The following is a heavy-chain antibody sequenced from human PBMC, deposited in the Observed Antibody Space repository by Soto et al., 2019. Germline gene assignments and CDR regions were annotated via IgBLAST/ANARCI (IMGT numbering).Heavy chain of an antibody. CDR3: ASPVTLVRGVTLDY. J-gene: IGHJ4*02. CDR1: GFTFSSYG. V-gene: IGHV3-30*03. Sequence: QVLLVESGGGVVRPGGSLRLSCADSGFTFSSYGLHWVRQAPGKGLEWVAVISYDGSKRFYGDSVQGRFTISRDNTKKILYLLINSLRAEETAAYYRASPVTLVRGVTLDYWGQGTLVIVFS. D-gene: IGHD3-10*01. CDR2: ISYDGSKR.